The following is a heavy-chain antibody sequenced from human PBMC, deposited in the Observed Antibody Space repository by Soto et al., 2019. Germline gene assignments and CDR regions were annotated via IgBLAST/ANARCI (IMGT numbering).Heavy chain of an antibody. Sequence: GGSLRLSCAASGFTFSSYGMHWVRQAPGKGLEWVAVIWYDGSNKYYADSVKGRFTISRDNSKNTLYLQMNSLRAEDTAVYYCAREKGLGYSSGYPGPWGQGTLVTVSS. V-gene: IGHV3-33*01. CDR2: IWYDGSNK. J-gene: IGHJ5*02. D-gene: IGHD6-19*01. CDR1: GFTFSSYG. CDR3: AREKGLGYSSGYPGP.